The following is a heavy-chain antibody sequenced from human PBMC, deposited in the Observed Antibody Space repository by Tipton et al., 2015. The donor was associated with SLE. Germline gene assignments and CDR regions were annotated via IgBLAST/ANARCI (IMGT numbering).Heavy chain of an antibody. CDR1: GGSISSGLYY. J-gene: IGHJ6*02. CDR2: IYYSGNT. CDR3: ARDRAYNDFWSPSWDYYGMDV. V-gene: IGHV4-31*03. Sequence: TLSLTCTVSGGSISSGLYYWTWIRQHPGKGLEWIGYIYYSGNTYYNPSLKSRLSMSIDTSKNQFSLKLSSLTAADTAVYYCARDRAYNDFWSPSWDYYGMDVWGQGTTVTVSS. D-gene: IGHD3-3*01.